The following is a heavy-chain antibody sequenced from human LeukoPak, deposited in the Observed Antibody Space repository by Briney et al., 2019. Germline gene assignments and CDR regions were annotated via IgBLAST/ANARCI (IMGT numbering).Heavy chain of an antibody. D-gene: IGHD6-13*01. V-gene: IGHV4-31*03. Sequence: ASETLSLTYTVSGGSISSGGYYWSWIRQHPGKGLEWIGYIYYSGSTYYNPSLKSRVTISVDTSKNQFSLKLSPVTAADTAVYYCARDQRYNSSWYLDYWGQGTLVTVSS. J-gene: IGHJ4*02. CDR1: GGSISSGGYY. CDR2: IYYSGST. CDR3: ARDQRYNSSWYLDY.